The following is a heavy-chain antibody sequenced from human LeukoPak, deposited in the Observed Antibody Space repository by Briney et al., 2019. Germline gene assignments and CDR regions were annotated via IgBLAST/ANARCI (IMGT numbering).Heavy chain of an antibody. CDR2: ISYDGSNK. V-gene: IGHV3-30-3*01. J-gene: IGHJ4*02. CDR3: ARDRGESYSGSWYGHDY. CDR1: GFTFSSYA. Sequence: GGSLRLSCAASGFTFSSYAMHWVRQAPGKGLEWVAVISYDGSNKYYADSVKGRFTISRDNSKNTLYLQMNSLRAEDTAVYYCARDRGESYSGSWYGHDYWGQGTLVTVSS. D-gene: IGHD6-13*01.